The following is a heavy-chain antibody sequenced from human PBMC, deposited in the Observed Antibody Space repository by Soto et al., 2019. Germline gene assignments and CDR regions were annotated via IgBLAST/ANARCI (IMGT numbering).Heavy chain of an antibody. CDR3: AEAKPELSLFGNYNWVDP. Sequence: EVQLLESGGGLVQPGGSLRLSCAASGFTFSSYAMSWVRQAPGKGLEWVSAISGSGGSTYYADSVEGRFTISRDNSKKALYLQKDSLRGEAKAVYYWAEAKPELSLFGNYNWVDPWGQGTLVTVSS. D-gene: IGHD1-7*01. J-gene: IGHJ5*02. V-gene: IGHV3-23*01. CDR1: GFTFSSYA. CDR2: ISGSGGST.